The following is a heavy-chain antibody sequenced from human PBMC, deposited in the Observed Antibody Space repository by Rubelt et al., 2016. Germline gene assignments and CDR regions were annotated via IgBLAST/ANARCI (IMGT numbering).Heavy chain of an antibody. CDR2: INHSGST. J-gene: IGHJ4*02. V-gene: IGHV4-34*01. CDR3: ARVTGGSSDY. Sequence: QVQQQQWGAGLLKPSETLSLTCAVYGGSFSGYYWSWIRQPPGKGLEWIGEINHSGSTNYNPSLKSRVTISVDTSQNQFSLKLSSVTAADTAVYYCARVTGGSSDYWGQGTLVTVSS. D-gene: IGHD3-16*01. CDR1: GGSFSGYY.